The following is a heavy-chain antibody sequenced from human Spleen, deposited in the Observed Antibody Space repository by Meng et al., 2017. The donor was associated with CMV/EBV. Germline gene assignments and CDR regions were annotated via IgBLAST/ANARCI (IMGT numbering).Heavy chain of an antibody. D-gene: IGHD1-26*01. V-gene: IGHV3-20*04. CDR3: ARPLLNLWEREGSFDV. Sequence: GGSLRLSCAASGFTFGDYGMSWVRQAPGKGLEWVADINWNGGSTGYADSVKGRITISRDKVKNSVYLQMDSLRAEDTALYYCARPLLNLWEREGSFDVWGQGTRVTVSS. J-gene: IGHJ3*01. CDR1: GFTFGDYG. CDR2: INWNGGST.